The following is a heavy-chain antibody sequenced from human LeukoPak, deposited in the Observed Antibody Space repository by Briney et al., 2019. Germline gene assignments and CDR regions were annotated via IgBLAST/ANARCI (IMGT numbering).Heavy chain of an antibody. J-gene: IGHJ4*02. Sequence: SVKVSCKASGFTFSNSAMQWARQARGQGLEWIGWIVVGSGNTKYAQKFQERVTITRDMSTSTAYMEVSSLRSEDTAVYYCARDPGYSFDYWGQGTLVTVSS. D-gene: IGHD5-18*01. CDR3: ARDPGYSFDY. V-gene: IGHV1-58*02. CDR2: IVVGSGNT. CDR1: GFTFSNSA.